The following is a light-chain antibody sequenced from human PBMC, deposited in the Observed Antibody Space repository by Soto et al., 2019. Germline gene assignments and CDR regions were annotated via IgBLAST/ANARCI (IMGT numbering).Light chain of an antibody. CDR2: DVT. CDR3: TSFAGTNNVVV. Sequence: QSVLTQPPSASGSPGQSVTISCTGTSRDVGGYNYVSWYQQHPGKAPKLMIYDVTKRPSGVPDRFSGSKSGNTASLTVSGLQAEDEADYYCTSFAGTNNVVVFGGGTKLTVL. J-gene: IGLJ2*01. CDR1: SRDVGGYNY. V-gene: IGLV2-8*01.